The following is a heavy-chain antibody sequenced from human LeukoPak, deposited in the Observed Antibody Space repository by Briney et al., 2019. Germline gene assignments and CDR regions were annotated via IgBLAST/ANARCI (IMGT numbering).Heavy chain of an antibody. Sequence: PGGSLRLSCAASGFTFSSYMMNWVRQAPGKGLEWVSSINSGSTYTYYTESVKGRFTVSRDNAKNSLFLQMNSLRAEDTAVYYCANHVAARAHFDYWGQGTLVTVSS. V-gene: IGHV3-21*04. CDR2: INSGSTYT. CDR3: ANHVAARAHFDY. CDR1: GFTFSSYM. J-gene: IGHJ4*02. D-gene: IGHD6-6*01.